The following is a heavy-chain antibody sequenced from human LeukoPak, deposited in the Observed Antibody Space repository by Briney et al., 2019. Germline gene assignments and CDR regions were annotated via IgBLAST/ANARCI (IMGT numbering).Heavy chain of an antibody. CDR1: GGSFSGYY. CDR3: ARDPGIAVAGRFDFDY. CDR2: INHSGST. Sequence: SETLSLTCAVYGGSFSGYYWSWIRQPPGKGLEWIGEINHSGSTNYNPSLKSRVTISVDTSKNLFSLKLSSVTAADTAVYYCARDPGIAVAGRFDFDYWGQGTLVTVSS. V-gene: IGHV4-34*01. D-gene: IGHD6-19*01. J-gene: IGHJ4*02.